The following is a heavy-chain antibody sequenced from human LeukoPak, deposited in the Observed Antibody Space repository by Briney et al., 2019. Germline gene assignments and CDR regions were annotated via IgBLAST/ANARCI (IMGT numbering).Heavy chain of an antibody. CDR3: AKDSYDSSGYPSY. CDR1: GFIFSNYA. J-gene: IGHJ4*02. Sequence: AGGSLRLSCAASGFIFSNYAMNWVRQAPGKGLEWVSAISGSGGRTYYADSVKGRFTISRDNTKNTVYLHMNSLRAEDTAVYYCAKDSYDSSGYPSYWGQGTLVTVSS. D-gene: IGHD3-22*01. CDR2: ISGSGGRT. V-gene: IGHV3-23*01.